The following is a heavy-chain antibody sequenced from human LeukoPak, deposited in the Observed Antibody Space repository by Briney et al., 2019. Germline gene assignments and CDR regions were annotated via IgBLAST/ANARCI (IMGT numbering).Heavy chain of an antibody. J-gene: IGHJ4*02. CDR2: ISYDGSNK. CDR1: GFTSSSYG. D-gene: IGHD6-25*01. Sequence: GRSLRLSCAASGFTSSSYGMHWVRQALGKGLEWVAVISYDGSNKYYADSVKGRFTISRDNSKNTLYLQMNSLRAEDTAVYYCAKDRSSGDFDYWGQGTLVTVSS. V-gene: IGHV3-30*18. CDR3: AKDRSSGDFDY.